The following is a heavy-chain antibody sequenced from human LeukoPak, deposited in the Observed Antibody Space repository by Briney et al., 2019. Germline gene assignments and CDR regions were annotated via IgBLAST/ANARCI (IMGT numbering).Heavy chain of an antibody. CDR2: MWYDGTNE. CDR3: ARDRGGNAPHDY. CDR1: GFTFSSYG. V-gene: IGHV3-33*01. D-gene: IGHD4-23*01. Sequence: GRSLRLSCAASGFTFSSYGMHWVRQAPGKGPEWVAMMWYDGTNEKYADSVRGRFTISRDHSENRLYLQMKNLRPDDTGIYYCARDRGGNAPHDYWGQGTLVIVSS. J-gene: IGHJ4*02.